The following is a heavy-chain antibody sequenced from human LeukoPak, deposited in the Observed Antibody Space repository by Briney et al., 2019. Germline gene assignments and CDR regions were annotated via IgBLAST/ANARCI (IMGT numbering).Heavy chain of an antibody. J-gene: IGHJ4*02. CDR1: GFTVSSNY. CDR2: IYSGGST. V-gene: IGHV3-53*01. CDR3: AKRRWGGSGSPDH. D-gene: IGHD3-10*01. Sequence: GGSLRLSCAASGFTVSSNYMSWVRQAPGKGLEWVSVIYSGGSTYYADSVNGRFTIYRDNSKNILYLQMNSLRAEDTALYYCAKRRWGGSGSPDHWGQGTLVTVAS.